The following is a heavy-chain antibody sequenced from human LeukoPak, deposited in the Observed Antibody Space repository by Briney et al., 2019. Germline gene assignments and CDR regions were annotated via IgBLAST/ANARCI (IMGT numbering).Heavy chain of an antibody. D-gene: IGHD4-17*01. J-gene: IGHJ4*02. CDR1: GFTFSSYG. V-gene: IGHV3-30*02. Sequence: GGSLRLSCAASGFTFSSYGMHWVRQAPGKGLEWVAFIQYDGSNKYYADSVKGRFTISRDNSKNTLYLQMNSLRAEDTAVYYCANMGDYGDYVAPLFDYWGQGTLVTVSS. CDR2: IQYDGSNK. CDR3: ANMGDYGDYVAPLFDY.